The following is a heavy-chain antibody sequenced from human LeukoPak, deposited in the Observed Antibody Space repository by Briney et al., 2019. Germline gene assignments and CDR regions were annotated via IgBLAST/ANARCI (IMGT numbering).Heavy chain of an antibody. CDR1: GFTFSNYS. CDR3: TKARSASSSSCYNY. J-gene: IGHJ4*02. CDR2: ISGSDTST. V-gene: IGHV3-23*01. Sequence: GGSLRLSCAASGFTFSNYSMTWVRQAPGKGLEWVSSISGSDTSTYYADSVEGRFTISRDNSKNTLELRMDSLRAEDTAVYYCTKARSASSSSCYNYWGQGILVTVSS. D-gene: IGHD2-2*02.